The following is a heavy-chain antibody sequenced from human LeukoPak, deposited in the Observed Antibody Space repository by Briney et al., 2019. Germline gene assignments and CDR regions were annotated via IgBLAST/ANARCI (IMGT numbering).Heavy chain of an antibody. Sequence: GGSLRLSCAASGFTFSRYWMHWVRQAPGKGLVWVSRINSDGSSTSYADSVKGRFTISRDNAKNTLYLQMNSLRAEDTAVYYCARATRYCSGGSCVYYFDYWGQGTLVTVSS. D-gene: IGHD2-15*01. CDR3: ARATRYCSGGSCVYYFDY. CDR1: GFTFSRYW. CDR2: INSDGSST. J-gene: IGHJ4*02. V-gene: IGHV3-74*01.